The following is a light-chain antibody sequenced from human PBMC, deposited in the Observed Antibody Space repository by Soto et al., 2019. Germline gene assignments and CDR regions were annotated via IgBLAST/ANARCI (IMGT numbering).Light chain of an antibody. CDR3: QKYNNWPPWT. J-gene: IGKJ1*01. CDR1: QSVSSN. CDR2: GAS. V-gene: IGKV3-15*01. Sequence: EIVMTQSPATLSVSPGERATLSCRDSQSVSSNLAWYQQKPGQAPRLLIYGASTRATGIPARFSGSGSGTELTLTISSLQYEDFAVYYCQKYNNWPPWTFGQGTKVDIK.